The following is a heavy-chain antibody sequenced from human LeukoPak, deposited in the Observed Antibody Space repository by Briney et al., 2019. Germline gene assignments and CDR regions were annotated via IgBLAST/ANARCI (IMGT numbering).Heavy chain of an antibody. CDR2: IYYSGNT. CDR1: SGSISSTYYY. J-gene: IGHJ4*02. CDR3: ARHATPMATKYFDY. D-gene: IGHD5-12*01. V-gene: IGHV4-39*01. Sequence: SETLSLTCAVSSGSISSTYYYWGWIRQPPGKGLEWIGSIYYSGNTYYNPSLKSRVTISVDTSKNQFSLNLSSVTAADTAVYYCARHATPMATKYFDYWGQGTLVTVSS.